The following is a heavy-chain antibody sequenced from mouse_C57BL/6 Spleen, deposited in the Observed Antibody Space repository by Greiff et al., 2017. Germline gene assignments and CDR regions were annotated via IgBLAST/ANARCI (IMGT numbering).Heavy chain of an antibody. J-gene: IGHJ2*01. CDR1: GYTFTSYW. V-gene: IGHV1-52*01. Sequence: QVQLKQPGAELVRPGSSVKLSCKASGYTFTSYWMHWVKQRPIQGLEWIGNIDPSDSETHYNQKFKDKATLTVDKSSSTAYMQLSSLTSEDSAVYYCARWGVVADYWGQGTTLTVSS. CDR3: ARWGVVADY. CDR2: IDPSDSET. D-gene: IGHD1-1*01.